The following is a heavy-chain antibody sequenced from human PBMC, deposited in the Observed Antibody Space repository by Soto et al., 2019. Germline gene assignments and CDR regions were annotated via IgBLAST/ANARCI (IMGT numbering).Heavy chain of an antibody. Sequence: GGSLRLSCEASGFSFNRHGIHWVRQAPGKGLEWLAVISYDGSNQDYADSVKGRFSISRDNSKSTVYLQMNSLRAEDTAVYYCAGDRSSTYYYYGMDLWGQGTTVTVSS. CDR1: GFSFNRHG. J-gene: IGHJ6*02. V-gene: IGHV3-30-3*01. CDR3: AGDRSSTYYYYGMDL. D-gene: IGHD6-19*01. CDR2: ISYDGSNQ.